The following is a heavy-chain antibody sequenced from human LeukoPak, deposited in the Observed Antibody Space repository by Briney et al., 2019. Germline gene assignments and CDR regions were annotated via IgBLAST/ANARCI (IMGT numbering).Heavy chain of an antibody. J-gene: IGHJ3*02. D-gene: IGHD6-19*01. Sequence: ASVKVSCKASGYTFTSYAMNWVRQAPGQGLEWMGWINTNTGNPTYAQGFTGRFVFSLDTSVSTAYLQISSLKAEDTAVYYCARVRDSSGWFFDAFDIWGQGTMVTVSS. V-gene: IGHV7-4-1*02. CDR3: ARVRDSSGWFFDAFDI. CDR1: GYTFTSYA. CDR2: INTNTGNP.